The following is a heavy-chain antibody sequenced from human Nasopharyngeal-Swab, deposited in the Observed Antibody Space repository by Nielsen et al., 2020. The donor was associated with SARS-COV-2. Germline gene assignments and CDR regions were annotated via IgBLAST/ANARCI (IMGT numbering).Heavy chain of an antibody. CDR2: IYYSGST. V-gene: IGHV4-59*01. CDR3: ARNLMVRGVTSLAFDY. J-gene: IGHJ4*02. Sequence: RQAPGKGLEWIGYIYYSGSTNYNPSLKSRVTISVDTSKNQFSLKLSSVTAADTAVYYCARNLMVRGVTSLAFDYWGQGTVVTVSS. D-gene: IGHD3-10*01.